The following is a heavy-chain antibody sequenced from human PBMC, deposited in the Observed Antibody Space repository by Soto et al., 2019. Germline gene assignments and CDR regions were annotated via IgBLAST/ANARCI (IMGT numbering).Heavy chain of an antibody. CDR3: AKTSVTTPAWYYYYMDV. V-gene: IGHV3-23*01. Sequence: GGSLRLSCAASGFTFSSYAMSWVRQAPGKGLEWVSAISGSGGSTYYADSVKGRFTISRDNSKNTLYLQMNSLRAEDTAVYYCAKTSVTTPAWYYYYMDVWGKGTTVTVSS. CDR2: ISGSGGST. CDR1: GFTFSSYA. D-gene: IGHD4-17*01. J-gene: IGHJ6*03.